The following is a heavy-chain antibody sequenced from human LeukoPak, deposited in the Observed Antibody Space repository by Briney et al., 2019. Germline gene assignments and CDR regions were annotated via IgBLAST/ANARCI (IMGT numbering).Heavy chain of an antibody. D-gene: IGHD3-10*01. V-gene: IGHV1-18*01. Sequence: ASVKVSCKASGYTFTSYGISWVRQAPGQGLEWMGWISGYNGNTNYAQKLQGRVTMTTDTSTSTAYMELRSLRSDDTAVYYCARDRPIDYYGSGSPPDLDYWGQGTLVTVSS. J-gene: IGHJ4*02. CDR2: ISGYNGNT. CDR3: ARDRPIDYYGSGSPPDLDY. CDR1: GYTFTSYG.